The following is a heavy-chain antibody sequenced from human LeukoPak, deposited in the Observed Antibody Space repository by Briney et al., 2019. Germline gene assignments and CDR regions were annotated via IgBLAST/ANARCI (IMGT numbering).Heavy chain of an antibody. CDR1: GGSISSSSYY. V-gene: IGHV4-39*07. J-gene: IGHJ6*03. Sequence: SETLSLTCTVSGGSISSSSYYWGWIRQPPGKGLEWIGSIYYSGSTYYNPSLKSRVTISVDTSKNQFSLKLSSVTAADTAVYYCARGAVNRYNWNDDNYYYYYMDVWGKGTTVIISS. CDR3: ARGAVNRYNWNDDNYYYYYMDV. D-gene: IGHD1-1*01. CDR2: IYYSGST.